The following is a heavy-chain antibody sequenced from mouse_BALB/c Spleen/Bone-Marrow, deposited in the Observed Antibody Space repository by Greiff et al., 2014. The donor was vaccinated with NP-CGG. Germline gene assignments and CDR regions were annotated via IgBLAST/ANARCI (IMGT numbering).Heavy chain of an antibody. V-gene: IGHV3-8*02. CDR2: ISYSGST. CDR3: ASPLITTVVAPFAY. J-gene: IGHJ3*01. CDR1: GDSITSGY. Sequence: VQLKESGPSLVKPSQTLSLTCSVTGDSITSGYWNWIRKFPGNKLEYMGYISYSGSTYYNPSLKSRISITRDTPKNQYYLQLNSVTTEDTATYYCASPLITTVVAPFAYWGQGTLVTVSA. D-gene: IGHD1-1*01.